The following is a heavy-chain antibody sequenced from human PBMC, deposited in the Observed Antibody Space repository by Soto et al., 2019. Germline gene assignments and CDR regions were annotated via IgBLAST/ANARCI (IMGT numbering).Heavy chain of an antibody. CDR1: GFTFSDYS. CDR2: ISSGSSTM. CDR3: AKAMYSSKTHFAY. D-gene: IGHD6-13*01. Sequence: GGSLRLSCVASGFTFSDYSMSWVRQAPGKGLEWVSYISSGSSTMSYSDSVKGRFTISRDSAKNSLYLQINGLRAEDTAVYYFAKAMYSSKTHFAYWGQETLVTVS. J-gene: IGHJ4*02. V-gene: IGHV3-11*01.